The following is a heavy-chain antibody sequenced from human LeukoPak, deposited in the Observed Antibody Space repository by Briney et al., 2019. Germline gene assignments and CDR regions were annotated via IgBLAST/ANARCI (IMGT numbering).Heavy chain of an antibody. CDR2: IWYDGSNK. D-gene: IGHD5-18*01. CDR1: GFTFSSYG. V-gene: IGHV3-33*01. J-gene: IGHJ4*02. CDR3: ARDTEDTAMTTDY. Sequence: GGSPRLSCAASGFTFSSYGMHWVRQAPGKGLEWVAVIWYDGSNKYYADSVKGRFTISRDNSKNTLYLQMNSLRAEDTAVYYCARDTEDTAMTTDYWGQGTLVTVSS.